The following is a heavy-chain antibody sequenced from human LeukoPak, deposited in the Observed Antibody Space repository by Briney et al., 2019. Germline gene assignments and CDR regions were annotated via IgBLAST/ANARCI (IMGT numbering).Heavy chain of an antibody. CDR2: IIPIFGTA. Sequence: AASVEASCKASGGTFSSYAISWVRQAPGQGLEWMGRIIPIFGTANYAQKFQGRVTITTDESTSTAYMELSSLRSEDTAVYYCAIRYYYDSSGYPLFDYWGQGTLVTVSS. CDR3: AIRYYYDSSGYPLFDY. V-gene: IGHV1-69*05. D-gene: IGHD3-22*01. CDR1: GGTFSSYA. J-gene: IGHJ4*02.